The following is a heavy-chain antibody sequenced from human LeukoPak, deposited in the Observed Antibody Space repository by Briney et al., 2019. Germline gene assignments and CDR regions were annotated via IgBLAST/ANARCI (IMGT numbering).Heavy chain of an antibody. CDR2: INPNSGGT. V-gene: IGHV1-2*02. D-gene: IGHD6-13*01. J-gene: IGHJ4*02. CDR1: GYTFTGYY. CDR3: ARGDVSFYSSSFDY. Sequence: GASVKVSCKASGYTFTGYYMHWVLQAPGQGLEWMGWINPNSGGTNYAQKFQGRVTMTRDTSISTAYMELSRLRSDDTAVYYCARGDVSFYSSSFDYWGQGTLVTVSS.